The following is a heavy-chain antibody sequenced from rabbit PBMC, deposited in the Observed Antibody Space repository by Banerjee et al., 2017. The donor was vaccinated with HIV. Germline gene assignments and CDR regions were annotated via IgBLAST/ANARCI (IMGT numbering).Heavy chain of an antibody. CDR1: GFSFSNNYY. CDR2: IDGDTSGST. CDR3: ARQDAITNGEFNL. D-gene: IGHD2-1*01. V-gene: IGHV1S40*01. J-gene: IGHJ4*01. Sequence: QSLEESGGDLVKPGASLTLTCTASGFSFSNNYYMCWVRQAPGKGLEWIACIDGDTSGSTWYASWVNGRFTISKTSSTTVTLQMTSLTAADTATYFCARQDAITNGEFNLWGPGTLVTVS.